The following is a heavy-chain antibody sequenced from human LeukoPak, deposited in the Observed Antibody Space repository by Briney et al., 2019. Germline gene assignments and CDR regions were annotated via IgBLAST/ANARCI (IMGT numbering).Heavy chain of an antibody. V-gene: IGHV3-43*02. D-gene: IGHD4-11*01. Sequence: GGSLRLSCAASGFIFDDYAMHWVRQAPGKGLEWVSLINGDGDNTNYADSVKGRFTISRDNSKNSLYLQMNSLRVEDAAVYYCASYSIPGAYVWGQGTTVTVSS. CDR3: ASYSIPGAYV. J-gene: IGHJ6*02. CDR1: GFIFDDYA. CDR2: INGDGDNT.